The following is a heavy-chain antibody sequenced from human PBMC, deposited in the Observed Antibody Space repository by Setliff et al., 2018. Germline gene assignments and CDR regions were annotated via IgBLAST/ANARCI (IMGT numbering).Heavy chain of an antibody. CDR2: INYRGNT. V-gene: IGHV4-59*08. CDR1: GVSFSTYY. CDR3: ARHGVTADHTDNYFDP. Sequence: SETLSLTCTVSGVSFSTYYWSWIRQPPGKGPEWIAYINYRGNTNYNPSLKSRVTISVDTSRSQFSLKLTSVTAADTAVYYCARHGVTADHTDNYFDPWGHGTPVTVSS. J-gene: IGHJ5*02. D-gene: IGHD2-21*02.